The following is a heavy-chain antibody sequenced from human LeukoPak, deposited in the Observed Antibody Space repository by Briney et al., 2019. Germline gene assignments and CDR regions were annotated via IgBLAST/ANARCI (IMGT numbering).Heavy chain of an antibody. CDR1: GFTFSSYD. V-gene: IGHV3-13*01. D-gene: IGHD3-10*01. Sequence: GRSLRLSCAASGFTFSSYDMHWVRQPTGKGLEWVSAIGAVGDTYFPDSVKGRFTVSRENAKNSLYLQMNSLRAGDTAVYYCARGRLSGSGSYLWYFDLWGRGTLVTVSS. CDR3: ARGRLSGSGSYLWYFDL. J-gene: IGHJ2*01. CDR2: IGAVGDT.